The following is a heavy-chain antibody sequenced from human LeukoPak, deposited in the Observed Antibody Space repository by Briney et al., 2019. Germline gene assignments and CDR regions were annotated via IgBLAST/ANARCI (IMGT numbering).Heavy chain of an antibody. CDR1: GFTVSSNY. J-gene: IGHJ6*02. CDR2: IYSGGST. D-gene: IGHD3-22*01. CDR3: ARDIPHNGDSSGSPPPTVGMDV. V-gene: IGHV3-53*01. Sequence: GGSLRLSCAASGFTVSSNYMSWVRQAPGKGLEWVSVIYSGGSTYYADSVKGRFTISRDNSKNTLYLQMNSLRAEDTAVYYCARDIPHNGDSSGSPPPTVGMDVWGQGTTVTVPS.